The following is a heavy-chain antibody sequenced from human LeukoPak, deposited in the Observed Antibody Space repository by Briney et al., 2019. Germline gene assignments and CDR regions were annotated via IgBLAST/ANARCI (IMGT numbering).Heavy chain of an antibody. D-gene: IGHD6-13*01. V-gene: IGHV1-69*05. J-gene: IGHJ3*02. CDR1: GGTFSSYA. CDR3: ARGGTSSSWRPDAFDI. Sequence: ASVKVSCKASGGTFSSYAISWVRQAPGQGLEWMGGIIPIFGTANYAQKFQGRVTITTDESTSTAYMELSSLRSEDTAVYYCARGGTSSSWRPDAFDIWGQGTMVTVSS. CDR2: IIPIFGTA.